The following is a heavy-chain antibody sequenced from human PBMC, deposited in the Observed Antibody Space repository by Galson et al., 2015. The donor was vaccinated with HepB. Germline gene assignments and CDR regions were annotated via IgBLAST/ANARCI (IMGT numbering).Heavy chain of an antibody. D-gene: IGHD3-10*01. CDR1: GFTFRSYW. V-gene: IGHV3-7*03. CDR3: ARRISLVRGIITKPDYYYGMDV. CDR2: INQDGSSK. J-gene: IGHJ6*02. Sequence: LRLSCAASGFTFRSYWMNWVRQAPGKGLEWVAHINQDGSSKYYVDSVKGRFTISRDNAKDPVYLQLDSLRAEDTAVYYCARRISLVRGIITKPDYYYGMDVWGQGTTVTVAS.